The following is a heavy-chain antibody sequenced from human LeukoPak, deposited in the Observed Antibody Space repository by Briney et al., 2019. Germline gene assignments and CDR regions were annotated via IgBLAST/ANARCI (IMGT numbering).Heavy chain of an antibody. CDR2: VYYDGTS. D-gene: IGHD5-24*01. CDR1: GVSINSHSYY. Sequence: SETLSLTCTVSGVSINSHSYYWGWIRQPPGKGLEWVGSVYYDGTSYSNPSLKRRAAVFVDTSRDQFSLDLSFVTAADTALYYCVRHISTNTGYFDSCGQGTLVSVSS. V-gene: IGHV4-39*01. CDR3: VRHISTNTGYFDS. J-gene: IGHJ4*02.